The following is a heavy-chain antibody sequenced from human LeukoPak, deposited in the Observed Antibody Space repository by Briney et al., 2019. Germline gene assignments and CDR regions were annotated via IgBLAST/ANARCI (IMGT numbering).Heavy chain of an antibody. J-gene: IGHJ3*02. Sequence: SETLSLTCTVYGGSVSSGTYYWSWLRQPPGEGLEWIGYIYYSGSTNYNPSLKSRVTISVDTSKNQLSLKLSSVTAADTAVYYCARVEWFGELSPFDIWGQGTMVTVSS. CDR3: ARVEWFGELSPFDI. CDR2: IYYSGST. V-gene: IGHV4-61*01. D-gene: IGHD3-10*01. CDR1: GGSVSSGTYY.